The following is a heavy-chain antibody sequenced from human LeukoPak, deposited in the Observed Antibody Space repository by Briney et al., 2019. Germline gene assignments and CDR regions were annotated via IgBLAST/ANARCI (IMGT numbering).Heavy chain of an antibody. Sequence: GGSLRLSCAASGFTFDDYAMHWVRQAPGKGLEWVSGISWNSGSIGYADSVKGRFTISRDNAKNSLYLQMNSLRAEDTALYYCANLREYYESSGYLERYFQHWGQGTLVTVSS. CDR3: ANLREYYESSGYLERYFQH. V-gene: IGHV3-9*01. D-gene: IGHD3-22*01. CDR2: ISWNSGSI. J-gene: IGHJ1*01. CDR1: GFTFDDYA.